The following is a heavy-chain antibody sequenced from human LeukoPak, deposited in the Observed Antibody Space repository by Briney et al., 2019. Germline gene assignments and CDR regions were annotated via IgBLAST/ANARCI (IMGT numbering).Heavy chain of an antibody. CDR1: GGTFDHYA. Sequence: ASVKVSCKASGGTFDHYAISWVRQAPGHGLEWMGWIIPILDVEDYAQKFQGRLKITAGRSTSTAYMELSSLRSDDTAIYYCAIRSDGAYCGGDCFYLDYWGQGSLITVSS. J-gene: IGHJ4*02. CDR3: AIRSDGAYCGGDCFYLDY. D-gene: IGHD2-21*02. CDR2: IIPILDVE. V-gene: IGHV1-69*10.